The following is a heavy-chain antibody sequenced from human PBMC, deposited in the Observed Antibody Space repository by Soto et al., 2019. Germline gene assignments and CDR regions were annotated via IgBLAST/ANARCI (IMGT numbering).Heavy chain of an antibody. Sequence: GASMKVSCKASGYTFTSYGISWVRQAPGQGLERMGWISAYNGNTNYAQKLQGRVTMTTDTSTSTAYMELRSLRSDDTAVYYCARDRGWSSSQKYYYYMDVWGKGTTVTVSS. J-gene: IGHJ6*03. V-gene: IGHV1-18*01. CDR1: GYTFTSYG. CDR3: ARDRGWSSSQKYYYYMDV. CDR2: ISAYNGNT. D-gene: IGHD6-6*01.